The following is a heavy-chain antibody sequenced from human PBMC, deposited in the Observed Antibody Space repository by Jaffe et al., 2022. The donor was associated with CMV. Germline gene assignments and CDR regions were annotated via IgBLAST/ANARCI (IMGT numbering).Heavy chain of an antibody. CDR3: ARDKGRGPYYYYGMDV. CDR1: GGSISSYY. V-gene: IGHV4-59*01. Sequence: QVQLQESGPGLVKPSETLSLTCTVSGGSISSYYWSWIRQPPGKGLEWIGYIYYSGSTNYNPSLKSRVTISVDTSKNQFSLKLSSVTAADTAVYYCARDKGRGPYYYYGMDVWGQGTTVTVSS. J-gene: IGHJ6*02. CDR2: IYYSGST.